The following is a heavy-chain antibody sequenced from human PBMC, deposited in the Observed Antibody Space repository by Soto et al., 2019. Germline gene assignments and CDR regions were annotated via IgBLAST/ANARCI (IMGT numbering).Heavy chain of an antibody. CDR1: GGSISSYY. V-gene: IGHV4-59*01. Sequence: SETLSLTCTVSGGSISSYYWGWIRQPPGKGLEWIGYIYYSGSTNYNPSLKSRVTISVDTSKNQFSLKLSSVTAADTAVYYCARVAARPLYYYGMDVWGQGTTVTAP. CDR2: IYYSGST. J-gene: IGHJ6*02. D-gene: IGHD6-6*01. CDR3: ARVAARPLYYYGMDV.